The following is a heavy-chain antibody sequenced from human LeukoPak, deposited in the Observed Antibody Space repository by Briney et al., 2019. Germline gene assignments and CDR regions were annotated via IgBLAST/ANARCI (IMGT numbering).Heavy chain of an antibody. J-gene: IGHJ4*02. V-gene: IGHV3-23*01. CDR1: GFTFSSYA. Sequence: GGSLRLSCAASGFTFSSYAMTWVRQAPGKGLEWVSTISGSGASTYDADSVKGRFTISRDNSKNTLYLQMNSLRAEDTAVYYCAKDTGSRAVAGTRFDYWGQGTLVTVSS. CDR3: AKDTGSRAVAGTRFDY. CDR2: ISGSGAST. D-gene: IGHD6-19*01.